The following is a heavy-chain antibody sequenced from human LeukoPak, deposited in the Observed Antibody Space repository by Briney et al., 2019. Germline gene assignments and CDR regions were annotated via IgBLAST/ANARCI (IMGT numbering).Heavy chain of an antibody. CDR2: IIPIFGTA. D-gene: IGHD4-17*01. CDR1: GGTFSSYA. CDR3: AREDYGDYRVY. V-gene: IGHV1-69*06. Sequence: GASVKVSCKASGGTFSSYAISWVRQAPGQGLEWMGGIIPIFGTANYAQKFQGRVTITADKSTSTAYMELSSLRSEDTAVYYCAREDYGDYRVYWGQGTLVTVSS. J-gene: IGHJ4*02.